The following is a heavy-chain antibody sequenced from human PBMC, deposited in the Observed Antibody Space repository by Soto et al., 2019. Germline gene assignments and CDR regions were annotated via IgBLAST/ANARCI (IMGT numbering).Heavy chain of an antibody. CDR2: ISSSSSYI. Sequence: LRLSCAASGFTFSTYSINWVRQAPGKGLEWVSSISSSSSYIYYADSVKGRFTISRDNAKNSLYLQMNSLRADDTAVYYCARFSGTGLDYWGQGTLVTVSS. J-gene: IGHJ4*02. V-gene: IGHV3-21*01. CDR3: ARFSGTGLDY. D-gene: IGHD3-9*01. CDR1: GFTFSTYS.